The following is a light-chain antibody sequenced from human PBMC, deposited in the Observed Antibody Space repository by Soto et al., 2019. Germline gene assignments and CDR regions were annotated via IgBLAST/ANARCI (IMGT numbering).Light chain of an antibody. CDR1: QSGSSSS. CDR2: CAS. Sequence: EIELTQSPGTLWLSPGDRATPACRASQSGSSSSLARYQQEPGQAPRLLIYCASSRATGIPDRFSGSGSGTNFTLTVSRLEPEDFAVYYCQQYGSSPFTFGGGTKVDIK. CDR3: QQYGSSPFT. J-gene: IGKJ4*01. V-gene: IGKV3-20*01.